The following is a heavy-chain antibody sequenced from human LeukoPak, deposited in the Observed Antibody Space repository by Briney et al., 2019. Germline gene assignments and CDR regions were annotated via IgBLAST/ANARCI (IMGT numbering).Heavy chain of an antibody. CDR1: GFAFSSYA. V-gene: IGHV3-23*01. Sequence: GGSLGLSRAASGFAFSSYAMSWVRQPPGKGLEWVSVISRRDDYTYYADSVKGRFTISRDNSKNTLYLQMNTLRAEDTAVYYCANDYRSGSFHDFWGQGTLVTVSS. J-gene: IGHJ4*02. CDR2: ISRRDDYT. D-gene: IGHD3-10*01. CDR3: ANDYRSGSFHDF.